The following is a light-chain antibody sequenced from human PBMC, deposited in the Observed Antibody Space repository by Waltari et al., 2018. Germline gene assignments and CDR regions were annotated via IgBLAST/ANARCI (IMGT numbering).Light chain of an antibody. CDR1: QSVSSSY. CDR2: GAA. CDR3: QQYGSSPLYT. Sequence: IVLTQSPGTLSLSPGERAPLSCSASQSVSSSYLAGDQQKPGQAPRLLIYGAASRATGIPDRFSGSGSGTDFTLTISRLEPEDFAVYYCQQYGSSPLYTFGQGTKLEIK. V-gene: IGKV3-20*01. J-gene: IGKJ2*01.